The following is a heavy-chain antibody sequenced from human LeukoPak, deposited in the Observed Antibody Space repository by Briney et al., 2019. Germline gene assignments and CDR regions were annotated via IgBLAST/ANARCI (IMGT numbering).Heavy chain of an antibody. CDR1: GFTFSSYW. V-gene: IGHV3-7*01. CDR3: ASGSPNYDFWSGYFWSAFDI. CDR2: IKQDGSEK. J-gene: IGHJ3*02. Sequence: PGGSLRLSCAASGFTFSSYWMSWVRQAPGKGLEWVANIKQDGSEKYYVDSVKGRFTISRDNAKNSLYLQMNSLRAEDTAVYYCASGSPNYDFWSGYFWSAFDIWGQGTMVTVSS. D-gene: IGHD3-3*01.